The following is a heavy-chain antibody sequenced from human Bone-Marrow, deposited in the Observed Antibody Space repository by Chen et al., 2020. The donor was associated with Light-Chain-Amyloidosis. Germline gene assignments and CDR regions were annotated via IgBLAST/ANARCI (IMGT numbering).Heavy chain of an antibody. D-gene: IGHD5-12*01. J-gene: IGHJ4*02. V-gene: IGHV5-51*01. CDR1: GYTFPNYW. Sequence: EVQLEQSGPEVKKPGESLKISCKVSGYTFPNYWIGWVRQMPGKGLEWMGVIYPDDSYARYSPSFEGQVTISADKSITTAYLQWRSLKASDTAMYYCARRRDGYNFDYWGQGTLVTVSS. CDR2: IYPDDSYA. CDR3: ARRRDGYNFDY.